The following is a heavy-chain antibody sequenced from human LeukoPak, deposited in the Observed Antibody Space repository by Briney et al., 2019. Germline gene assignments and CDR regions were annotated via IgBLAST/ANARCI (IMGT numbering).Heavy chain of an antibody. CDR3: ASSGWGVFDY. J-gene: IGHJ4*02. CDR1: GGSFSGYY. CDR2: INHSGST. V-gene: IGHV4-34*01. Sequence: PETLSLTCAVYGGSFSGYYWSWIRQPPGKGLEWIGEINHSGSTNYNPSLKSRVTISVDTSKNQFSLKLSSVTAADTAVYYCASSGWGVFDYWGQGTLVTVSS. D-gene: IGHD6-19*01.